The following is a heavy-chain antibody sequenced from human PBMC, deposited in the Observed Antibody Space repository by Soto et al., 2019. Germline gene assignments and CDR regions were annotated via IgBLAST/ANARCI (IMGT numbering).Heavy chain of an antibody. D-gene: IGHD5-18*01. J-gene: IGHJ3*02. CDR3: AEDSFGYGYGLGAFDI. CDR1: GFTFSSYA. Sequence: GGSLRLSCAASGFTFSSYAMSWVRQAPGKGLEWVSAISGSGGSTYYADSVKGRFTISRDNSKNTLYLQMNSLRAEDTAVYYCAEDSFGYGYGLGAFDIWGQGTMVTVSS. CDR2: ISGSGGST. V-gene: IGHV3-23*01.